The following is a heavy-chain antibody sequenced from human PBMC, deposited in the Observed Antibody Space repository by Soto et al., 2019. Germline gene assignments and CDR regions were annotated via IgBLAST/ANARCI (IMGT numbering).Heavy chain of an antibody. D-gene: IGHD4-4*01. CDR1: GFTFSSDS. J-gene: IGHJ6*02. V-gene: IGHV3-21*01. Sequence: GSLRLSCAASGFTFSSDSMNWVRQAPGKGLEWVSSISSSSSYIYYADSVKGRFTISRDNAKNSLYLQMNSLRAEDTAVYYCARDVYSNYYYYGMDVWGQGTTVTVSS. CDR3: ARDVYSNYYYYGMDV. CDR2: ISSSSSYI.